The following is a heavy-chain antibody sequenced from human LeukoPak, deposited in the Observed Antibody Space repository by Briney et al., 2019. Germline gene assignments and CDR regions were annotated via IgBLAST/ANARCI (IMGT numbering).Heavy chain of an antibody. CDR3: ARDHSYYGSGYYYYTDV. CDR1: GFTFSSYA. D-gene: IGHD3-10*01. J-gene: IGHJ6*03. V-gene: IGHV3-30*04. Sequence: PGGSLRLSCAASGFTFSSYAMHWVRQAPGKGLEWVAVISYDGSNKYYADSVKGRFTISRDNSKNTLYLQMNSLRAEDTAVYYCARDHSYYGSGYYYYTDVWGKGTTVTVSS. CDR2: ISYDGSNK.